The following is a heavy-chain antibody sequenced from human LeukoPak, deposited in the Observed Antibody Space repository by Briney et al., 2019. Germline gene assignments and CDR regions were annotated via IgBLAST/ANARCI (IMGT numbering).Heavy chain of an antibody. Sequence: SQTLSLTCAVSGGSISSGGYSWSWIRQPPGKGLEWIGYIYYSGSTYYNPSLKSRVTISVDTSKNQFSLKLSSVTAADTAVYYCARSSPGIDWFDPWGQGTLVTVSS. CDR1: GGSISSGGYS. CDR3: ARSSPGIDWFDP. V-gene: IGHV4-30-4*07. J-gene: IGHJ5*02. D-gene: IGHD6-13*01. CDR2: IYYSGST.